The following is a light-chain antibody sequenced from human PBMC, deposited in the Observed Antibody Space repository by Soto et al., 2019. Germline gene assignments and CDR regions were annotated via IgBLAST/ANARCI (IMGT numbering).Light chain of an antibody. CDR1: QSVSSN. Sequence: EIVMTQSPATLSVSPGERATLSCRASQSVSSNLAWYQQKPGQAPRLLVYGASTRVTGIPARFSGSGSGTEFTLTINSLQSEDFAVYYCQQYNDWRPYTFGQGTKLEVK. J-gene: IGKJ2*01. V-gene: IGKV3-15*01. CDR3: QQYNDWRPYT. CDR2: GAS.